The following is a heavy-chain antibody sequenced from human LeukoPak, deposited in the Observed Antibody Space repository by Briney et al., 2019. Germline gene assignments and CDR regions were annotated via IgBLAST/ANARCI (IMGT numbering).Heavy chain of an antibody. CDR2: ISSSGSTI. CDR1: GFTFSDYY. J-gene: IGHJ3*02. V-gene: IGHV3-11*04. CDR3: ARDRGRSEEDAFDI. D-gene: IGHD3-3*01. Sequence: GGSLRLSCAASGFTFSDYYMSWIRQAPGKGLEWVSYISSSGSTIYYADSVKGRFTISRDNAKNSLYLQMNSLRAEDTAVYYCARDRGRSEEDAFDIWGQGTMVTVSS.